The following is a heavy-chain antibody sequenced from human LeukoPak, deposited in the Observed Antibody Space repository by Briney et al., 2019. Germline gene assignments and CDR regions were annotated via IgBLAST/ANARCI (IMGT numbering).Heavy chain of an antibody. V-gene: IGHV4-59*01. CDR1: GGSISSYY. CDR3: ARVVVVPVPRGYYYYGMDV. J-gene: IGHJ6*02. Sequence: PSETLSLTCTVSGGSISSYYWSWIRQSPGKGLEWIGYIYYSGSTNYNPSLKSRVTISVDTSKNQFSLKLSSVTAADTAVYYCARVVVVPVPRGYYYYGMDVWGQGTTVTVSS. CDR2: IYYSGST. D-gene: IGHD2-2*01.